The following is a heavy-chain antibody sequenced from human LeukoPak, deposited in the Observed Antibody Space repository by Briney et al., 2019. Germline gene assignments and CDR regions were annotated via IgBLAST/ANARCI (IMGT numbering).Heavy chain of an antibody. J-gene: IGHJ5*02. CDR2: IDPSDSYT. D-gene: IGHD3-10*01. CDR3: ARHSTNYGSGSYSTGGRWFDP. CDR1: GYSFTSYW. Sequence: GESLKISCKGSGYSFTSYWISWVRQMPGKGLEWMGRIDPSDSYTNYSPSFQGHVTILADKSISTAYLQWSSLKASDTAMYYCARHSTNYGSGSYSTGGRWFDPWGQGTLVTVSS. V-gene: IGHV5-10-1*01.